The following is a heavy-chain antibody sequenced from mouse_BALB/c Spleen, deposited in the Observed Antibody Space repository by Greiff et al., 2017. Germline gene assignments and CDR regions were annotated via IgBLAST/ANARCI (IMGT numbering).Heavy chain of an antibody. CDR3: ARNYRYDGRFYYAMDY. J-gene: IGHJ4*01. V-gene: IGHV1-14*01. CDR2: INPYNDGT. Sequence: QLVESGPELVKPGASVKMSCTASGYTFTSYVMHWVKQKPGQGLEWIGYINPYNDGTKYNEKFKGKATLTSDKSSSTAYMELSSLTSEDSAVYYCARNYRYDGRFYYAMDYWGQGTSVTVAS. CDR1: GYTFTSYV. D-gene: IGHD2-14*01.